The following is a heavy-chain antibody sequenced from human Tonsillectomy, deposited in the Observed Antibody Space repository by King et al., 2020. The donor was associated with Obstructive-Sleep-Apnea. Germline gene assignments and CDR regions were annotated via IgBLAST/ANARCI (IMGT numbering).Heavy chain of an antibody. J-gene: IGHJ6*02. CDR1: GGSISSYY. V-gene: IGHV4-59*08. CDR3: ARHFSSGYYYYGMDV. D-gene: IGHD7-27*01. Sequence: LQLQESGPGLVKPSETLSLTCTVSGGSISSYYWSWIRHPPGKGLEWIGYIYYIGRTNYDPSLKSRVTISEDTSKNQFSLQLGSVTAADTAVYYCARHFSSGYYYYGMDVWGQGTTVTVSS. CDR2: IYYIGRT.